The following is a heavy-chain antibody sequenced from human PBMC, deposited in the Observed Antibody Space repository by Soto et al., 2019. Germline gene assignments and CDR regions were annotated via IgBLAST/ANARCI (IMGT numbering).Heavy chain of an antibody. CDR3: AREKTAAAGHMAV. CDR2: INHSGST. CDR1: GGSFGGYY. V-gene: IGHV4-34*01. J-gene: IGHJ6*03. Sequence: SETLSLTCAVYGGSFGGYYWSWIRQPPGKGLEWIGEINHSGSTNYNPSLKSRVTMSVDTSKNQFSLKLSSVTAADTAVYYCAREKTAAAGHMAVWGKGTTVTVSS. D-gene: IGHD6-13*01.